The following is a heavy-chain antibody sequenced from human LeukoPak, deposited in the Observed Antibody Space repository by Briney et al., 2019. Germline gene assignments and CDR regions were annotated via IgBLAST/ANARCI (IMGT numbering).Heavy chain of an antibody. D-gene: IGHD1-26*01. CDR1: GGSISSSSYY. CDR2: IYYSGST. V-gene: IGHV4-39*01. CDR3: ARQPKGSYYKYYFDY. J-gene: IGHJ4*02. Sequence: QASETLSLTCTVSGGSISSSSYYWGWIRQPPGKGLEWIGRIYYSGSTYYNPSLKSRVTISVDTSKNQFSLKLSSVTAADTAVYYCARQPKGSYYKYYFDYWGQGTLVTVSS.